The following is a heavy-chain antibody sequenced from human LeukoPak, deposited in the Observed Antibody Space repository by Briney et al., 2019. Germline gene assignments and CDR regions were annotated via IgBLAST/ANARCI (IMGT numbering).Heavy chain of an antibody. V-gene: IGHV3-7*01. CDR1: GFTFSNYW. Sequence: PGGYLRLYCAASGFTFSNYWMSWLRQAPGKGLQWVANINQDGSVKYYVESVKGRFTISRDNGKNSVYLQMNSLRAEDTAVYYCATADDSSGSDWGQGTLVTVSS. J-gene: IGHJ4*02. D-gene: IGHD3-22*01. CDR2: INQDGSVK. CDR3: ATADDSSGSD.